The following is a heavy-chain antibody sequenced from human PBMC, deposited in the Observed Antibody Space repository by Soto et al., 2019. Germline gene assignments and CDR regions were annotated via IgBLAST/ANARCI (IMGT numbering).Heavy chain of an antibody. CDR1: GYTFTSYG. Sequence: QVQLVQSGAEVKKPGASVKVSCKASGYTFTSYGISWVRQAPGQGLEWMGWISAYNGNTNYAQKLQGKGTMTTDTSTSTAYMGLRSLRSDDTAVYYCAGAEGGRGRSGSDVWGKGTTVTVSS. D-gene: IGHD3-10*01. CDR2: ISAYNGNT. J-gene: IGHJ6*04. CDR3: AGAEGGRGRSGSDV. V-gene: IGHV1-18*01.